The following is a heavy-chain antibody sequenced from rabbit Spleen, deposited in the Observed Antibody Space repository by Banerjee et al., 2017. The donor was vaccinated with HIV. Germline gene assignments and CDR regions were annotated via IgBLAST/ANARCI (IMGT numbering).Heavy chain of an antibody. CDR2: INTYTGKP. CDR1: GVSFSGSSY. CDR3: ARDLASVVGWNFNL. V-gene: IGHV1S45*01. Sequence: QEQLVESGGGRVKPEGSLTLTCTASGVSFSGSSYMCWVRQAPGKGLQWIACINTYTGKPVYATWAKGRFTISRTSSTTVTLQMTSLTAADTATYFCARDLASVVGWNFNLWGQGTLVTVS. J-gene: IGHJ4*01. D-gene: IGHD3-1*01.